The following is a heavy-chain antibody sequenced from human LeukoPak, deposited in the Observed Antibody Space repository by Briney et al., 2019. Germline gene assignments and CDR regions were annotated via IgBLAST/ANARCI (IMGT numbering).Heavy chain of an antibody. CDR1: GGSISSRSYY. D-gene: IGHD2-15*01. Sequence: KPSETLSLTCTVSGGSISSRSYYWAWIRQPPGKGLEWIGYIYYSGTTNYNPSLKSRVTISLDTSNYQFSLRLTSMTAADTAVYYCARVPHCSGGSCYSQISGYYFDYWGQGTLVTVSS. V-gene: IGHV4-61*05. CDR3: ARVPHCSGGSCYSQISGYYFDY. CDR2: IYYSGTT. J-gene: IGHJ4*02.